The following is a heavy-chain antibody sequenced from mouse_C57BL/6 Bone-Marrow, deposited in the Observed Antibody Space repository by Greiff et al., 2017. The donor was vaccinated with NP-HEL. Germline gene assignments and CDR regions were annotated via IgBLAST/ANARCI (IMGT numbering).Heavy chain of an antibody. CDR1: GYTFTSYG. V-gene: IGHV1-81*01. D-gene: IGHD3-2*02. Sequence: VKLMESGAELARPGASVKLSCKASGYTFTSYGISWVKQRTGQGLEWIGEIYPRSGNTYYNEKFKGKATLTADKSSSTAYMELRSLTSEDSAVYFCAREAGGLYYFDYWGQGTTLTVSS. CDR3: AREAGGLYYFDY. J-gene: IGHJ2*01. CDR2: IYPRSGNT.